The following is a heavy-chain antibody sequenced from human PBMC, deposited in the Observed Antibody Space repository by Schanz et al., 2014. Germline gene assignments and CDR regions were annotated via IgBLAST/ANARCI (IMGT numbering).Heavy chain of an antibody. CDR3: ARDRPSGYALDF. J-gene: IGHJ4*02. CDR1: GFTFDDYT. CDR2: IVFDGTSA. D-gene: IGHD5-12*01. Sequence: EVHLVESGGAVVQSGGSLRLSCAASGFTFDDYTMHWVRQAPGKGLEWVSLIVFDGTSAYYGDSVRGRFTISRDNSKKTLYVQMNSLRAEDTAVYYCARDRPSGYALDFWGQGTLVTVSS. V-gene: IGHV3-43*01.